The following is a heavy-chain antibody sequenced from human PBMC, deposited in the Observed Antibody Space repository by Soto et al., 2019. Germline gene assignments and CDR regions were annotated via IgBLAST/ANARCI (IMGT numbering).Heavy chain of an antibody. Sequence: QVQLVQSGAEVKKPGSSVKVSCKASGGTFSSYAISWVRQAPGQGLEWMGGIIPIFGTANYAQKFQGRVTITADESTSTAYMELSSLRSEDTAVYYCARVLGYCSGGSRYSGYYYYGMDVWGQGTTVTVSS. CDR3: ARVLGYCSGGSRYSGYYYYGMDV. CDR1: GGTFSSYA. V-gene: IGHV1-69*01. J-gene: IGHJ6*02. D-gene: IGHD2-15*01. CDR2: IIPIFGTA.